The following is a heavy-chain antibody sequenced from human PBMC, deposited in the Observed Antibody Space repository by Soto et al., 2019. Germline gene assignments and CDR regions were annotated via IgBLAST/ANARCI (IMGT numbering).Heavy chain of an antibody. Sequence: SVKVSCKASGGTFSSYAISWVRQAPGQGLEWMGGIIPTFGTANYAQKFQGRVTITADESRSTAYMELSSLRSEDTAVYYCASSLNAILGVGYYGMEVWGQGTPVTVSS. CDR1: GGTFSSYA. CDR2: IIPTFGTA. CDR3: ASSLNAILGVGYYGMEV. V-gene: IGHV1-69*13. D-gene: IGHD2-8*01. J-gene: IGHJ6*02.